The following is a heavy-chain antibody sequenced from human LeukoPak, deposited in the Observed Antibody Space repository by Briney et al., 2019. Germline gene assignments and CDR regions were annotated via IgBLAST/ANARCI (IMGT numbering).Heavy chain of an antibody. CDR3: ARPGDYDISGYPGL. V-gene: IGHV3-48*02. D-gene: IGHD3-22*01. CDR2: ISSSSSTM. Sequence: GGSLRLSCAASGFTFSSYSMNWVRQAPGKGLEWVSYISSSSSTMYYADSVKGRFTISRDNAKNSLYLQMNSLRDEDTAVYYGARPGDYDISGYPGLWGQGTLVTVSS. J-gene: IGHJ4*02. CDR1: GFTFSSYS.